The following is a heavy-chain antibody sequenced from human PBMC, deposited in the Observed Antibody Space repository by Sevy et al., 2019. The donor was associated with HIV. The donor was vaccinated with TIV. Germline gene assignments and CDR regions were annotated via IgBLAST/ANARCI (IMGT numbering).Heavy chain of an antibody. Sequence: GGSLRLSCEGSGFYFGNYWFHWVRQAPGKGLEWVSRINSDGSRKNYAESVEGRFVVSRGNARNTVYLQMNSLRVEDTAVYYCIKGMSATYFYYFYMDIWGTGTTVTVSS. V-gene: IGHV3-74*01. J-gene: IGHJ6*03. D-gene: IGHD2-15*01. CDR3: IKGMSATYFYYFYMDI. CDR1: GFYFGNYW. CDR2: INSDGSRK.